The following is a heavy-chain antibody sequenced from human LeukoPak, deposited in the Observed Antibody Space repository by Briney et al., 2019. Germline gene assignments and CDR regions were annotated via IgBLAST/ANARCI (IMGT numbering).Heavy chain of an antibody. J-gene: IGHJ4*02. CDR1: GFTFSNYW. D-gene: IGHD5-18*01. Sequence: SGGSLRLTCAASGFTFSNYWMTWVRQAPGKGLEWVANIQPDGSEKYYVDYVKGRFTIARDNAKNSLYLQMNSLRAEDTAVYYCARGLGYSYGRRGRFDYWGQGTLVTVSS. V-gene: IGHV3-7*01. CDR2: IQPDGSEK. CDR3: ARGLGYSYGRRGRFDY.